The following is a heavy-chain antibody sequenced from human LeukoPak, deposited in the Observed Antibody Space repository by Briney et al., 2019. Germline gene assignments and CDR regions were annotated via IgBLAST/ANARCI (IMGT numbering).Heavy chain of an antibody. J-gene: IGHJ3*02. CDR3: ARALGYYYPDAFDI. CDR1: GGSFSGYY. D-gene: IGHD3-22*01. CDR2: INHSGST. V-gene: IGHV4-34*01. Sequence: PSETLSLTCAVYGGSFSGYYWSWIRQPPGKGLECIGEINHSGSTNYNPSLKSRVTISVDTSKNQFSLKLSSVTAADTAVYYCARALGYYYPDAFDIWGQGTMVTVSS.